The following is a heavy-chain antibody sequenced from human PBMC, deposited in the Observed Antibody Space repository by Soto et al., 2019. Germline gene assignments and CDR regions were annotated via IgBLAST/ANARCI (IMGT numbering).Heavy chain of an antibody. D-gene: IGHD6-13*01. CDR3: ARLNSACAVDC. Sequence: ASVKVSCKASGYAFTSYGFSWVRQAPGQRPEWMGWISTWKGDKRDAQKFRDRVTMTTDTSTSTAYMELRSLRSDDTAVYYCARLNSACAVDCWGQGTLVTVSS. CDR2: ISTWKGDK. CDR1: GYAFTSYG. J-gene: IGHJ4*02. V-gene: IGHV1-18*04.